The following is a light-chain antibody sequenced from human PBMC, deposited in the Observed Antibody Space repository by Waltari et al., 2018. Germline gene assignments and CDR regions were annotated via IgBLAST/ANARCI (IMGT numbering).Light chain of an antibody. Sequence: DIQMTHSPSTLSAPLGDRVTIPCRASQSISSWLAWYQQKPGKAPKLLIYKASSLESGVPSRFSGSGSGTEFTLTISSLQPDDFATYYCQQYNSYSYTFGQGTKLEIK. CDR1: QSISSW. CDR3: QQYNSYSYT. V-gene: IGKV1-5*03. CDR2: KAS. J-gene: IGKJ2*01.